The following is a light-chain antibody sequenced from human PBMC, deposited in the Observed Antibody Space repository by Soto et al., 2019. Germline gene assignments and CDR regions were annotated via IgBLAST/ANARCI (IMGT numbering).Light chain of an antibody. J-gene: IGKJ1*01. CDR2: ATS. V-gene: IGKV1-27*01. CDR1: QGIGPV. CDR3: QKYYWPPWT. Sequence: IQMTQSPSSLSSSAGDRATITCRASQGIGPVLAWYQQKPGSAPKLLIYATSTLLPGVPSRISGSWSGTDFTPTITNPRTGEFATDYFQKYYWPPWTFGQGTKVDIK.